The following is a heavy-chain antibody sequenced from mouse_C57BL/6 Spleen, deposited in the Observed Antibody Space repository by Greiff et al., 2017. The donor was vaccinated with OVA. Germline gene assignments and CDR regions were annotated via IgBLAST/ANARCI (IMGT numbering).Heavy chain of an antibody. CDR1: GYAFRSSW. Sequence: QVQLQQSGPELVKPGASVKISCKASGYAFRSSWMNWVKPRPGKGLEWIGRIYPGDGDTNYTGKFKGKSTLTADKSSSTAYMQLSSLTSEDSAVYFCARCYGSSYGFAYWGQGTLVTVSA. CDR2: IYPGDGDT. D-gene: IGHD1-1*01. J-gene: IGHJ3*01. V-gene: IGHV1-82*01. CDR3: ARCYGSSYGFAY.